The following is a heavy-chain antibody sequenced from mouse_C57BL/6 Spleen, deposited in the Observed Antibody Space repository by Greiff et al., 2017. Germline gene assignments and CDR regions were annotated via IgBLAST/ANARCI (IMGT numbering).Heavy chain of an antibody. Sequence: EVMLVESGGGLVKPGGSLKLSCAASGFTFSDYGMHWVRQAPEKGLEWVAYISSGSSTIYYADTVKGRFTIARDNAKNTLFLQMTSLRSEDTAMYYCARISTVVYFDYWGQGTTLTVSS. CDR2: ISSGSSTI. CDR3: ARISTVVYFDY. V-gene: IGHV5-17*01. D-gene: IGHD1-1*01. J-gene: IGHJ2*01. CDR1: GFTFSDYG.